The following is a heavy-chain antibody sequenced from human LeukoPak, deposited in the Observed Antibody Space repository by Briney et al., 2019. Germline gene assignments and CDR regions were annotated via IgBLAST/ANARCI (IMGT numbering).Heavy chain of an antibody. Sequence: GSLRLSCAASGFVFSSYAMTCVRQAPGRGREWGSLLSGSGSYTYYADSVKGRFSTSRDTSKNTVDLQMSSLRAEDTAIYSCARRMWGPLYYFDYWGQGTLVTVSS. J-gene: IGHJ4*02. V-gene: IGHV3-23*01. CDR1: GFVFSSYA. D-gene: IGHD3-16*01. CDR2: LSGSGSYT. CDR3: ARRMWGPLYYFDY.